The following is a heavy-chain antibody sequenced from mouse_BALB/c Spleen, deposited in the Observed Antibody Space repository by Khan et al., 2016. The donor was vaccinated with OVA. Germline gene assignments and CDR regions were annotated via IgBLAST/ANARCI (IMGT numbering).Heavy chain of an antibody. CDR2: ISSGGDYT. D-gene: IGHD4-1*01. V-gene: IGHV5-6*01. Sequence: EVELVEPGGDLVEPGGSLKLSCAASGFTFSAYSMSWVRQTADKRLEWVATISSGGDYTYYVDNVKGRFTISRDNAKNTLYLQMSSLKSEDTAMYYSASHLTESFAYWGQGTLVTVSA. CDR3: ASHLTESFAY. CDR1: GFTFSAYS. J-gene: IGHJ3*01.